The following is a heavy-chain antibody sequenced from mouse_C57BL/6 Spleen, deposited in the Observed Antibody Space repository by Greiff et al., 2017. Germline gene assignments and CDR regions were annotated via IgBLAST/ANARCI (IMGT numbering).Heavy chain of an antibody. J-gene: IGHJ3*01. CDR2: IDPSDSYT. Sequence: QVQLQQPGAELVMPGASVKLSCKASGYTFTSYWMHWVKQRPGQGLEWIGEIDPSDSYTNYNQKFKGKSTLTVDKSSITAYMQLSSLTSEDSAVYYCARRAPGYPSFAYWGQGTLVTVSA. CDR1: GYTFTSYW. CDR3: ARRAPGYPSFAY. D-gene: IGHD3-1*01. V-gene: IGHV1-69*01.